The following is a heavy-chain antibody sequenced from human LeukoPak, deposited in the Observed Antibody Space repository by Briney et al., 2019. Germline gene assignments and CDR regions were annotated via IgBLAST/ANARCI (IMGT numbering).Heavy chain of an antibody. CDR2: INIAGSNT. Sequence: GGSLTLSCAASGFTFGSNSMNWVRQAPGKGLEWLSYINIAGSNTHYADSVMGRFTVSRDNAKKSLYLQMNNLRAEDTAVYYCATDGAGFDTWGQGVLVTVSS. V-gene: IGHV3-48*04. CDR3: ATDGAGFDT. J-gene: IGHJ5*02. CDR1: GFTFGSNS.